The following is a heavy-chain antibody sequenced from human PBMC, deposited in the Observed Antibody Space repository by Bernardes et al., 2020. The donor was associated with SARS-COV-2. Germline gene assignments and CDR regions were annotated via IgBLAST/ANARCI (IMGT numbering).Heavy chain of an antibody. D-gene: IGHD6-13*01. CDR1: GGSMSSGSYY. J-gene: IGHJ6*02. V-gene: IGHV4-61*09. CDR3: ARTAATGFYYYYYYGMDV. CDR2: VYYNGNT. Sequence: SETLSLTCTVSGGSMSSGSYYWTWLRQPAGRGLEWIGHVYYNGNTNYNPSLKGRVTMSVDMSKNQFSLRLSSATAADTAVYYCARTAATGFYYYYYYGMDVWGQGTTVTVSS.